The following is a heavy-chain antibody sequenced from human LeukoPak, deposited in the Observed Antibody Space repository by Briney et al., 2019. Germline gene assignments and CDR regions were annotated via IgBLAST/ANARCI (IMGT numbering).Heavy chain of an antibody. Sequence: GESLKISCKGSGYNFASYWIGWVRQMPGKGLEWMGIIYVGDSDTKYSPSFQGQVTISVDKSISTSFLQWSSLKTSDTAMYYCARRDYASGSYFDYWGQGTLVTVSS. D-gene: IGHD3-10*01. CDR1: GYNFASYW. CDR3: ARRDYASGSYFDY. J-gene: IGHJ4*02. CDR2: IYVGDSDT. V-gene: IGHV5-51*01.